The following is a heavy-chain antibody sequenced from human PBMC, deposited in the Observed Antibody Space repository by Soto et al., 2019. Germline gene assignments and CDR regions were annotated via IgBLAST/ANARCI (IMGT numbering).Heavy chain of an antibody. J-gene: IGHJ6*03. CDR2: ISAYNGNT. CDR1: GYTFTSYG. V-gene: IGHV1-18*01. Sequence: ASVKVSCKASGYTFTSYGISWVRQAPGQGLEWMGWISAYNGNTNYAQKLQGRVTMTTDTSTSPAYMELRSLRSDDTAVYYCARDYDFWSGYSSDYYYYMDVWGKGTTVTVSS. D-gene: IGHD3-3*01. CDR3: ARDYDFWSGYSSDYYYYMDV.